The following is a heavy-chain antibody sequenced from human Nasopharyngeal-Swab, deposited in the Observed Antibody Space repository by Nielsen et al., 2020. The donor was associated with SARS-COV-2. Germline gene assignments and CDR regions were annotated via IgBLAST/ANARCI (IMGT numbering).Heavy chain of an antibody. D-gene: IGHD3-16*01. CDR1: GFTFRTHA. CDR2: ISGSGGSP. Sequence: GESLKISCAASGFTFRTHAMTWVRQAPGKGLDWVSLISGSGGSPYYADSVKGRFTIPRDDSKNTLYLQMNSLRAEDTAVYYCAKDGGAYFDSWGQGTLVTVSS. V-gene: IGHV3-23*01. J-gene: IGHJ4*02. CDR3: AKDGGAYFDS.